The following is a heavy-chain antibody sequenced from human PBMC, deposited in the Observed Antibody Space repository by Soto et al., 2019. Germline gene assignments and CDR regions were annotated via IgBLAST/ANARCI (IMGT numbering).Heavy chain of an antibody. CDR3: ARDFPSSSSDP. Sequence: QVQLVQSGAEVKKPGSSVKVSCKASGGTFSSYAITWVRQAPGQGLEWKGGIIPIFGTANYAQKIQGRVTITADESLTTAYMELSSLRSEDTAVYYCARDFPSSSSDPWGQGTLVTVSS. J-gene: IGHJ5*02. V-gene: IGHV1-69*01. CDR1: GGTFSSYA. CDR2: IIPIFGTA.